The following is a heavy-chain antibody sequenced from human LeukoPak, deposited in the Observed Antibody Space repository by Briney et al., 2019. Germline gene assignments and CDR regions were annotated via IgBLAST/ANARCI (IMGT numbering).Heavy chain of an antibody. D-gene: IGHD6-13*01. Sequence: GGSLRLSCAASGFTFTSYSMNWVRQAPGKGLEWVSSISSSSSYIYYADSVKGRLTISRDNAKNTLYLQMNSLRAEDTAVYYCAKTYSSSWYPLGYWGQGTLVTVSS. CDR3: AKTYSSSWYPLGY. V-gene: IGHV3-21*01. J-gene: IGHJ4*02. CDR2: ISSSSSYI. CDR1: GFTFTSYS.